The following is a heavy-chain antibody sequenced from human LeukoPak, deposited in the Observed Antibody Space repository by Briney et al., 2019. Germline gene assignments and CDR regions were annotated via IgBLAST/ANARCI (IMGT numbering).Heavy chain of an antibody. CDR1: GYTFTGYY. CDR2: MNPNSGNT. Sequence: ASVKVSCKASGYTFTGYYMHWVRQATGQGLEWMGWMNPNSGNTGYAQKFQGGVTMTRNTSISTAYMELSSLRSEDTAVYYCARGFGELYNWFDPWGQGTLVTVSS. CDR3: ARGFGELYNWFDP. D-gene: IGHD3-10*01. V-gene: IGHV1-8*02. J-gene: IGHJ5*02.